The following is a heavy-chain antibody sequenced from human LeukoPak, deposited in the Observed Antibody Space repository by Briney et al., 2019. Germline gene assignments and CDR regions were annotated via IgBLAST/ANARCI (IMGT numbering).Heavy chain of an antibody. Sequence: SVKVSCKASGGTFSSYAISWVRQAPGQGLEWMGGIIPIFGTANYAQKFQGRVTTTADESTSTAYMELSSLRSEDAAVYYCAADGYTFAPGAFDIWGQGTVVTVSS. D-gene: IGHD5-24*01. J-gene: IGHJ3*02. V-gene: IGHV1-69*13. CDR2: IIPIFGTA. CDR3: AADGYTFAPGAFDI. CDR1: GGTFSSYA.